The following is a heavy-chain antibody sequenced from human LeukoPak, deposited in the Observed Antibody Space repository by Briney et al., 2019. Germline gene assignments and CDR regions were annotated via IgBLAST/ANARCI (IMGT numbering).Heavy chain of an antibody. CDR1: GFTFDDYG. D-gene: IGHD5-24*01. J-gene: IGHJ5*02. CDR3: ARDAAVEWFDP. CDR2: INWNGGST. V-gene: IGHV3-20*04. Sequence: PGGSLSLSCAASGFTFDDYGMSWVRQAPKKGLECGPGINWNGGSTGYADSVKGRSTISRDNAKNSLYLQMTSLRAEDTALYYCARDAAVEWFDPWGQGTLVTVSS.